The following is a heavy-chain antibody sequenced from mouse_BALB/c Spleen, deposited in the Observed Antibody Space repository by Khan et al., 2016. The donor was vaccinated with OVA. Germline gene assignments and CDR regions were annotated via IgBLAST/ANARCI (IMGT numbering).Heavy chain of an antibody. CDR2: INSNGGST. CDR1: GFTFSSYG. V-gene: IGHV5-6-3*01. D-gene: IGHD6-1*01. J-gene: IGHJ2*01. CDR3: ARKATTIN. Sequence: EVQLVESGGGLVQPGGSLKLSCAASGFTFSSYGMSWVRQTPAKRLELVATINSNGGSTCYPASVKGRFTISRDNAKNPLSLQMSCLKSEDTAMYYCARKATTINWGQGTMLTVSS.